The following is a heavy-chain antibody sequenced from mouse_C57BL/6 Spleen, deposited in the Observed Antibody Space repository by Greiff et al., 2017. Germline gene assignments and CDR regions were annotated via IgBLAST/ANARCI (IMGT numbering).Heavy chain of an antibody. Sequence: QVQLQQPGAELVKPGASVKMSCKASGYTFTSYWITWVKQRPGQGLEWIGDIYPGSGSTNYNEKFKSKATLTVDTSSSTAYMQLSSLTSEGSAVYYCEITTVEEDYFDYWGQGTTLTVSS. J-gene: IGHJ2*01. CDR1: GYTFTSYW. CDR3: EITTVEEDYFDY. D-gene: IGHD1-1*01. CDR2: IYPGSGST. V-gene: IGHV1-55*01.